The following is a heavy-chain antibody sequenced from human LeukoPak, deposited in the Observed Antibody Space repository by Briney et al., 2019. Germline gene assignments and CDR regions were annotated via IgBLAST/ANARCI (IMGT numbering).Heavy chain of an antibody. V-gene: IGHV1-18*01. D-gene: IGHD1-7*01. J-gene: IGHJ6*03. CDR3: AKTGTTVYYYYYMDV. Sequence: GASVKVSCKASGYTFTSYGISWVRRAPGQGLEWMGWISAYNGNTNYAQKLQGRVTMTTDTSTSTAYMELRSLRSDDTAAYYCAKTGTTVYYYYYMDVWGKGTTVTVSS. CDR1: GYTFTSYG. CDR2: ISAYNGNT.